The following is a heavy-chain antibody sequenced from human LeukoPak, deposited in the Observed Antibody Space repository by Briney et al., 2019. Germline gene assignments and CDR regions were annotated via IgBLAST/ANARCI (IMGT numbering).Heavy chain of an antibody. CDR1: GGSISSSSYY. J-gene: IGHJ5*02. CDR2: IYYSGST. CDR3: ASDRLITIFGDNWFDP. D-gene: IGHD3-3*01. Sequence: SETLSLTCTVSGGSISSSSYYWGWIRQPPGKGLEWIGSIYYSGSTYYNPSLKSRVTISVDTSKNQFSLKLSSVTAADTAVYYCASDRLITIFGDNWFDPWGQGTLVTVSS. V-gene: IGHV4-39*07.